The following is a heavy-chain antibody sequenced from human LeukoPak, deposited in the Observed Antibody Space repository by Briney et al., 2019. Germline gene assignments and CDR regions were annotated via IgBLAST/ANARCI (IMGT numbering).Heavy chain of an antibody. V-gene: IGHV4-59*12. CDR3: ARDADYDTLTGYSGFDY. CDR1: GGSISTYY. J-gene: IGHJ4*02. Sequence: SETLSLTCTVSGGSISTYYWSWIRQPPGKGLEWIGYIYYTGSTHYNPSLKSRVTISMDTSKNQFSLRLSSVTAADTAVYYCARDADYDTLTGYSGFDYWGQGTLVPVSS. CDR2: IYYTGST. D-gene: IGHD3-9*01.